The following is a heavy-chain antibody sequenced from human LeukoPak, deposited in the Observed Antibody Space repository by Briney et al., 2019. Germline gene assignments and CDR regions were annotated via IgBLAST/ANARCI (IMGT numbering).Heavy chain of an antibody. Sequence: SVNVSCKASGGTFSSYAISWVRQAPGQGLEWMGGIIPIFGTANYAQKFQGRVTITADESTSTAYMELSSLRSEDTAVYYCARGRATVTIRSDPADNWFDPWGQGTLVTVSS. D-gene: IGHD4-17*01. CDR1: GGTFSSYA. V-gene: IGHV1-69*13. CDR2: IIPIFGTA. CDR3: ARGRATVTIRSDPADNWFDP. J-gene: IGHJ5*02.